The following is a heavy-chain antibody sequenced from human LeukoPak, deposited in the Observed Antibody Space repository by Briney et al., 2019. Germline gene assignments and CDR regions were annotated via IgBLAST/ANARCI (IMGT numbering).Heavy chain of an antibody. CDR1: GFTFSSYS. CDR2: ISSSSSTI. D-gene: IGHD5-18*01. V-gene: IGHV3-48*04. Sequence: GGSLRLSCAASGFTFSSYSMNWVRQAPGKGLEWVSYISSSSSTIYYADSVKGRFTISRDNAKNSLYLQMNSLRAEDTAVYYCARDSVFSGYTAGYYFDYWGQGTLVTVSS. CDR3: ARDSVFSGYTAGYYFDY. J-gene: IGHJ4*02.